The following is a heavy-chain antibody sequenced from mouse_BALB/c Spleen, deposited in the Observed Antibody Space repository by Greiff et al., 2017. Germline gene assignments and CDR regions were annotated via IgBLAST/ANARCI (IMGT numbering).Heavy chain of an antibody. Sequence: QVQLQQPGAELVKPGASVKMSCKASGYTFTSYWMHWVKQRPGQGLEWIGVIDPSDSYTSYNQKFKGKATLTVDTSSSTAYMQLSSLTSEDSAVYYCTRRDYGSSYFDYWGQGTTLTVSS. D-gene: IGHD1-1*01. CDR2: IDPSDSYT. V-gene: IGHV1S127*01. CDR3: TRRDYGSSYFDY. CDR1: GYTFTSYW. J-gene: IGHJ2*01.